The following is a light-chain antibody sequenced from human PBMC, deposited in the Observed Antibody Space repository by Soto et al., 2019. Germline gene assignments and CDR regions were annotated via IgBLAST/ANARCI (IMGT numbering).Light chain of an antibody. Sequence: EIVMTQSPATLSVSPGESATLSCRASQSVTSNLAWYQQKLGQAPRLLMYGASTRAAGVPARFGGSGSGTEFTLTIGSLESEDFAVYCCQQYNNWPRTLGQGTQVDIK. CDR3: QQYNNWPRT. V-gene: IGKV3-15*01. CDR1: QSVTSN. J-gene: IGKJ1*01. CDR2: GAS.